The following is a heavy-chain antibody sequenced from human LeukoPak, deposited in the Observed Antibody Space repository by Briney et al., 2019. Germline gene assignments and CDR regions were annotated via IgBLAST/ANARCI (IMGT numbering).Heavy chain of an antibody. J-gene: IGHJ4*02. CDR3: ARVWYSYGYFDY. CDR2: INPNSGGT. CDR1: GYTFTGYY. Sequence: ASVKVSCKASGYTFTGYYMHWVRQAPGQGLEWMGRINPNSGGTNYAQKFQGRVTMTRDTSISTAYMELSRLRSDDTAVYYYARVWYSYGYFDYWGQGTLVTVSS. D-gene: IGHD5-18*01. V-gene: IGHV1-2*06.